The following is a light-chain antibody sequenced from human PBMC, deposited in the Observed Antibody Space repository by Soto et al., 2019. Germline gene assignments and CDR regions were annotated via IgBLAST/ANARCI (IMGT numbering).Light chain of an antibody. CDR2: DAS. Sequence: EVVLTQSPCPLSLSPWERATLSFRASQSVSDYLAWYQQKPGQAPRLLIYDASSRATGVTDRFSGSGSGTDVTLTISRLEHEDFAVYYCQHCQPYCPSPPLTFGGGTKVEIK. V-gene: IGKV3-20*01. CDR3: QHCQPYCPSPPLT. J-gene: IGKJ4*01. CDR1: QSVSDY.